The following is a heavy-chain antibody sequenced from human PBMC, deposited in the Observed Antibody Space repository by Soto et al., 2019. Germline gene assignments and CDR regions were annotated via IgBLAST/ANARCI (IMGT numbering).Heavy chain of an antibody. D-gene: IGHD1-1*01. J-gene: IGHJ4*02. V-gene: IGHV3-13*01. CDR1: GFTFSSYE. Sequence: GGSLSLSSAASGFTFSSYEMRWVRQATGKGLEWVSAIGTAGDTYYPGSVKGRFTISRENAKISLYLHMNSLIAGDTAVYYCASRNNPFGTYDYWGQGT. CDR2: IGTAGDT. CDR3: ASRNNPFGTYDY.